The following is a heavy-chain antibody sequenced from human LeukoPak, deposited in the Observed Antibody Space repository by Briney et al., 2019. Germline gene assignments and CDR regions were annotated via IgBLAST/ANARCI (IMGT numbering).Heavy chain of an antibody. D-gene: IGHD6-13*01. CDR1: GGSISSSSYY. CDR3: ARVFNPAAAGTPTDY. V-gene: IGHV4-39*07. CDR2: IYYSGST. J-gene: IGHJ4*02. Sequence: PSETLSLTCTVSGGSISSSSYYWGWIRQPPGKGLEWIGSIYYSGSTYYNPSLKSRVTISVDTSKNRFSLKLSSVTAADTAVYYCARVFNPAAAGTPTDYRGQGTLVTVSS.